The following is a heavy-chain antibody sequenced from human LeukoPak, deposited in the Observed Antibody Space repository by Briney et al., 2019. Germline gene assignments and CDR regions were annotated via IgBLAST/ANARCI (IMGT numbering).Heavy chain of an antibody. D-gene: IGHD1-26*01. V-gene: IGHV3-23*01. CDR2: IGPSGRST. J-gene: IGHJ3*02. CDR3: AKERAGMGADAFDI. CDR1: GFTFSTYA. Sequence: GGSLRLSCAASGFTFSTYAMTWVRQAPGKGLEWVSAIGPSGRSTYYADSVRGRFTISRDNSKNTLYLQMDSLRAEDTAIYYCAKERAGMGADAFDIWGQGTMVTVSS.